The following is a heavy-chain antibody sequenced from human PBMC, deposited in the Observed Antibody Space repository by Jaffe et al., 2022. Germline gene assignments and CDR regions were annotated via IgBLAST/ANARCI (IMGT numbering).Heavy chain of an antibody. J-gene: IGHJ4*02. CDR2: IRSKAYGGTT. CDR1: GFTFGDYA. V-gene: IGHV3-49*04. CDR3: TRGGLSYVWGSYRYPPGPFDY. Sequence: EVQLVESGGGLVQPGRSLRLSCTASGFTFGDYAMSWVRQAPGKGLEWVGFIRSKAYGGTTEYAASVKGRFTISRDDSKSIAYLQMNSLKTEDTAVYYCTRGGLSYVWGSYRYPPGPFDYWGQGTLVTVSS. D-gene: IGHD3-16*02.